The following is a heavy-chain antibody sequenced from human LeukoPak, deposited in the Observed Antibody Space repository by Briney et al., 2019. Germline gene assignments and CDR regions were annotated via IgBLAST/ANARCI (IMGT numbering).Heavy chain of an antibody. Sequence: GGSLRLSYAASGFTFSSYAMSWVRQAPGKGLEWVSAISGSGGSTYYADSVKGRFTISRDNSKNTLYLQMNSLRAEDTAVYYCAKDPYNWNDVPSPFDYWGQGTLVTVSS. D-gene: IGHD1-20*01. V-gene: IGHV3-23*01. CDR1: GFTFSSYA. CDR3: AKDPYNWNDVPSPFDY. J-gene: IGHJ4*02. CDR2: ISGSGGST.